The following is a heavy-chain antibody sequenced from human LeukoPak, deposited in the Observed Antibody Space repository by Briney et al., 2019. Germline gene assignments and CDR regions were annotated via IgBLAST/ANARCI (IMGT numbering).Heavy chain of an antibody. CDR2: ISYDGSNK. V-gene: IGHV3-30*04. Sequence: PGRSLRLSCAASGFTFSGYAMHWVRQAPGKGLEWVAVISYDGSNKYYADSVKGRFTISRDNSKNTLYLQMNSLRAEDTAVYYCARDGQYCSSTSCYEFEGWFDPWGQGTLVTVSS. J-gene: IGHJ5*02. CDR1: GFTFSGYA. CDR3: ARDGQYCSSTSCYEFEGWFDP. D-gene: IGHD2-2*01.